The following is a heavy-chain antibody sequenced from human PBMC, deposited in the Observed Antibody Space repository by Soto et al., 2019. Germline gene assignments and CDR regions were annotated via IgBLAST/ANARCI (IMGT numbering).Heavy chain of an antibody. CDR2: ISGSGGST. J-gene: IGHJ6*03. CDR3: AKSRPYSGSYYYYYYMDV. V-gene: IGHV3-23*01. D-gene: IGHD1-26*01. Sequence: GGSLRLSCAASGFTFSSYAMSWVRQAPGKGLEWVSAISGSGGSTYYADSVKGRFTISRDNSKNTLYLQMNSLRVEDTAVYYCAKSRPYSGSYYYYYYMDVWGKGTTVTVSS. CDR1: GFTFSSYA.